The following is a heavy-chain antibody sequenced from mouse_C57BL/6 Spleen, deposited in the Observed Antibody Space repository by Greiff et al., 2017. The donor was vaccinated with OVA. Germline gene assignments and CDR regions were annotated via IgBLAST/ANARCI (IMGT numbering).Heavy chain of an antibody. V-gene: IGHV1-66*01. CDR2: IYPGSGNT. CDR3: ARSSQGAMDY. Sequence: VQLQQSGPELVKPGASVKISCKASGYSFTSYYIHWVKQRPGQGLEWIGWIYPGSGNTKYNEKFKGKATLTADTSSSTAYMQLSSLTSEDSAVYYCARSSQGAMDYWGQGTSVTVSS. J-gene: IGHJ4*01. CDR1: GYSFTSYY. D-gene: IGHD3-2*02.